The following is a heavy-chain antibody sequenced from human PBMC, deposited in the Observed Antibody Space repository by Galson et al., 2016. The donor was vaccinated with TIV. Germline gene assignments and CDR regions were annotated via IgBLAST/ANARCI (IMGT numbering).Heavy chain of an antibody. CDR3: ARHPLSRAFDI. J-gene: IGHJ3*02. Sequence: QSGAEVKKPGESLKISCKGSGSSFTSYWIGWVRQMPGKGLEWMGIIYPDDSDTRYSPSFQGQVTISANKSISTAYVQWSSLKASDTAMYFCARHPLSRAFDIWGQGTVVTVSS. V-gene: IGHV5-51*01. CDR1: GSSFTSYW. CDR2: IYPDDSDT.